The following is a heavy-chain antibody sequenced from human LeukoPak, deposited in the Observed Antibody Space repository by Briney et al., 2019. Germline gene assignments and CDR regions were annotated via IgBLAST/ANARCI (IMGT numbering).Heavy chain of an antibody. CDR2: INPNSGGT. Sequence: GASVKVSCKASGYTFTGYYMHWVRQAPGQGLEWMGWINPNSGGTNYAQKFQGRVTMTRDTSTSTAYMELSRLRSDDTAVYYCAKGYCSSTSCNVAYWGQGTLVTVSS. J-gene: IGHJ4*02. D-gene: IGHD2-2*01. CDR1: GYTFTGYY. V-gene: IGHV1-2*02. CDR3: AKGYCSSTSCNVAY.